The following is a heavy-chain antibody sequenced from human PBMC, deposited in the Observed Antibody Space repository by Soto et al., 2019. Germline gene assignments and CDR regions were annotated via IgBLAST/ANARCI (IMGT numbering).Heavy chain of an antibody. D-gene: IGHD5-12*01. V-gene: IGHV4-59*01. Sequence: QVQLQESGPGLVKPSETLSLTCTVSGGSISSYYWSWIRQPPGKGLEWIGCIYYSGSSNYNPSLKSRVTISVDTSKNQFSLKLSSVTAADTAVYYCARWLRPYYCDYWGQGTLVTVSS. J-gene: IGHJ4*02. CDR3: ARWLRPYYCDY. CDR2: IYYSGSS. CDR1: GGSISSYY.